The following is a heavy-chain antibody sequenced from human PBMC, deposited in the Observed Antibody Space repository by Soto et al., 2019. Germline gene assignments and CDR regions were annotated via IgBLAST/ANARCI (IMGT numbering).Heavy chain of an antibody. D-gene: IGHD6-13*01. CDR3: ARGYYSSRWRVFEY. V-gene: IGHV1-2*02. Sequence: QVQLVQSGADVKKPGASVKVSCKTSGYTFSGYFMHWLRQAPGQGLEWMGWMNPNSGGTDYAQNFQGRVSMTWDTSISTAYMELSRLRSDDTAIYYCARGYYSSRWRVFEYWGQGTLVTVSS. CDR2: MNPNSGGT. CDR1: GYTFSGYF. J-gene: IGHJ4*02.